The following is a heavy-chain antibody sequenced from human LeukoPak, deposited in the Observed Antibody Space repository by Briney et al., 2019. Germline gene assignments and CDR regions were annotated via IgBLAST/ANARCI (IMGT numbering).Heavy chain of an antibody. CDR1: GGSLSSYY. J-gene: IGHJ4*02. CDR2: IFYSGST. Sequence: SETLSLTCTVSGGSLSSYYWSWIRQPPGKGLEWIGYIFYSGSTNYNPSLKSRVTISVDTSKNQFSLKLSSVTAADTAVYYCARDLRYDSSGWAFDYWGQGTLVTVSS. D-gene: IGHD3-22*01. CDR3: ARDLRYDSSGWAFDY. V-gene: IGHV4-59*01.